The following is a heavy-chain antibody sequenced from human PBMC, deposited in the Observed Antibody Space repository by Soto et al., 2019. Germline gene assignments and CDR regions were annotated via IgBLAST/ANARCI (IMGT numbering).Heavy chain of an antibody. CDR3: RHSSSSRPDFAYNMDV. CDR2: ISSSAHGYKT. V-gene: IGHV3-23*01. Sequence: EVLLLESGGALVHPGGSLRLSCAASGSTFGSSAMSWVRQAPGKGLEWISAISSSAHGYKTYYADSVKGRFTISRDDSNSTLSLQMNSLRAEDTAVYYCRHSSSSRPDFAYNMDVWGQGTTVTVSS. CDR1: GSTFGSSA. J-gene: IGHJ6*02. D-gene: IGHD6-6*01.